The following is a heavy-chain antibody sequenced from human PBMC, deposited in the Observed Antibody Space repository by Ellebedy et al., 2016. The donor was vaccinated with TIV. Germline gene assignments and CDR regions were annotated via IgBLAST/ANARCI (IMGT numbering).Heavy chain of an antibody. Sequence: MPSETLSLTCTVSGGSISSGGYYWSWIRQHPGKGLEWIGYIYYSGSTYYNPSLKSRVTISLDTSKKQFSLKVSSVTAADTAVYYCASAGSGGSCYACGWFDPWGQGTLVTVSS. CDR1: GGSISSGGYY. D-gene: IGHD2-15*01. CDR2: IYYSGST. J-gene: IGHJ5*02. V-gene: IGHV4-31*03. CDR3: ASAGSGGSCYACGWFDP.